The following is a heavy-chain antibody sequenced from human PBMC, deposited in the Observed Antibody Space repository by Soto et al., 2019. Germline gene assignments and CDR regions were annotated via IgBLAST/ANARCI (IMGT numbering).Heavy chain of an antibody. J-gene: IGHJ4*02. D-gene: IGHD3-22*01. CDR3: ARGVTYYYDSSGYFDY. CDR2: IIPIFGTA. Sequence: SVKVSCKASGGTFSSYAISWVRQAPGQGLEWMGGIIPIFGTANYAQKFQGRVTITADESTSTAYMELSSLRSEDTAVYYCARGVTYYYDSSGYFDYWGQGTLVTVYS. CDR1: GGTFSSYA. V-gene: IGHV1-69*13.